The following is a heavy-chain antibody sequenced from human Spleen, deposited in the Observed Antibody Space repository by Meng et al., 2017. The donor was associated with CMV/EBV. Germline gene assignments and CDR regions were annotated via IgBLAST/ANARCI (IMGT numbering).Heavy chain of an antibody. CDR1: GFTFSSYA. V-gene: IGHV3-30-3*01. Sequence: GESLKISCAASGFTFSSYAMHWVRQAPGKGLEWVAVISYDGSNKYYADSVKGRFTISRDNSKNTLYLQMNSLRAEDTAVYYCARWKPRPLYYFDYWGQGTLVTVSS. D-gene: IGHD1-14*01. J-gene: IGHJ4*02. CDR2: ISYDGSNK. CDR3: ARWKPRPLYYFDY.